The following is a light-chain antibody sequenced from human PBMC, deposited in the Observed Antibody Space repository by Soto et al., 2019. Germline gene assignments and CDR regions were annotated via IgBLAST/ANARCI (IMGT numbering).Light chain of an antibody. CDR2: GAS. Sequence: EIVLTQSPGTLSLSPGERATLSCRASQSVSSSYLAWYQQKPGQAPRLLIYGASSRATGIPDRFRGSASGTDFTLTISRLEPEDYAVYYCQQYGSSPLTFGQGTKLEIK. CDR3: QQYGSSPLT. V-gene: IGKV3-20*01. CDR1: QSVSSSY. J-gene: IGKJ2*01.